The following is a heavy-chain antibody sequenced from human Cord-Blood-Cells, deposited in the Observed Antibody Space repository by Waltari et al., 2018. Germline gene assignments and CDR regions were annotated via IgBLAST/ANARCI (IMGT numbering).Heavy chain of an antibody. CDR2: INHSGST. V-gene: IGHV4-34*01. CDR3: ARGRISSSWYY. CDR1: GGSFSGSY. J-gene: IGHJ4*02. D-gene: IGHD6-13*01. Sequence: QVQLQQWGAGLLKPSETLSLPCAVYGGSFSGSYWIWIRQPPGKGLEWIGKINHSGSTNYNPSLKSRVTISVDTSKNQFSLKLSSVTAADTAVYYCARGRISSSWYYWGQGTLVTVSS.